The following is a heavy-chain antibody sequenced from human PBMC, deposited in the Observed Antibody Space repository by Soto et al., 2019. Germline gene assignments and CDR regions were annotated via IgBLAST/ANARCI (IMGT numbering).Heavy chain of an antibody. CDR1: GGSISSYY. CDR3: ARLTGQQLVDY. V-gene: IGHV4-59*08. J-gene: IGHJ4*02. Sequence: QVQLQESGPGLVKPSETLSLTCTVSGGSISSYYWSWIRQPPGKGLEWIGYIYYSGSTNYNPSLKSRVTISVDTSKNQFSRKLSSVTAADTAVYYCARLTGQQLVDYWGQGTLVTVSS. CDR2: IYYSGST. D-gene: IGHD6-13*01.